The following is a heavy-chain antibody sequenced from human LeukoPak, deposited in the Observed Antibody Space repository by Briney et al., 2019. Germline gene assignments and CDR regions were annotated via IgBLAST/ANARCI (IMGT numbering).Heavy chain of an antibody. V-gene: IGHV1-46*01. J-gene: IGHJ4*02. CDR3: ARGINVDTAMVSELYIDY. CDR1: GYTFTSYY. CDR2: INPSGGST. D-gene: IGHD5-18*01. Sequence: ASVKVSCKASGYTFTSYYMHWVRQAPGQGLEWMGIINPSGGSTSYAQKFQGRVTMTRDTSTSTVYMELSSLRSEDSAVYYCARGINVDTAMVSELYIDYWGQGTLVTVS.